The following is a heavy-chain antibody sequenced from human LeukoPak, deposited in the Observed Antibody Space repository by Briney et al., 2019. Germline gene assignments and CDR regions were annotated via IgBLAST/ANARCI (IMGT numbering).Heavy chain of an antibody. Sequence: SVKVSCKASGGTFSSYAISWVRQAPGQGLEWMGGIIPIFGTANYAQKFQGRVMITADESTSTAYMELSSLRSEDTAVYYCARLTGTTGGDGMDVWGQGTTVTVSS. CDR3: ARLTGTTGGDGMDV. V-gene: IGHV1-69*13. CDR1: GGTFSSYA. J-gene: IGHJ6*02. D-gene: IGHD1-7*01. CDR2: IIPIFGTA.